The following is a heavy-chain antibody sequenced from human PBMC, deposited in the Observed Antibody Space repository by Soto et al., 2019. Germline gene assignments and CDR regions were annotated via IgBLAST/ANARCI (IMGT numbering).Heavy chain of an antibody. CDR2: INPSGGTT. D-gene: IGHD2-15*01. V-gene: IGHV1-46*01. Sequence: GASVKVSCKASGYTFTRYNVHWVRQAPGQGLEWMAIINPSGGTTYYVQKFEGRDTLTTDTSTSTVYMELSSLRSDDTAVYYCARVRGGGSEYFFDYWGQGTLVTVSS. CDR3: ARVRGGGSEYFFDY. CDR1: GYTFTRYN. J-gene: IGHJ4*02.